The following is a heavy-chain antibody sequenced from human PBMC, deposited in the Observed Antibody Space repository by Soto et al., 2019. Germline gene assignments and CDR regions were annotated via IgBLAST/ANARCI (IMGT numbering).Heavy chain of an antibody. V-gene: IGHV1-18*01. CDR1: GYTFTSYG. CDR3: ARDGYCSGGSCYDTLRPFDY. D-gene: IGHD2-15*01. Sequence: ASVKVSCKASGYTFTSYGISWVRQAPGQGLEWMGWISAYNGNTNYAQKLQGRVTMTTDTSTSTAYMELRSLRSDDTAVYYCARDGYCSGGSCYDTLRPFDYWGQGTLVTVSS. CDR2: ISAYNGNT. J-gene: IGHJ4*02.